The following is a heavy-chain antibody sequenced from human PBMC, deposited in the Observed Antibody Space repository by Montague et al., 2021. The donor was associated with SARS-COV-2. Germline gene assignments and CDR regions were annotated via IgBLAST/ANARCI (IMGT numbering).Heavy chain of an antibody. CDR2: ITLRGTS. CDR3: ARGRQHFTMIVVVMTGGEYYIEY. CDR1: GGSFSDYF. Sequence: SETLSLTCAVYGGSFSDYFWTWIRQPPGPGLEWIGVITLRGTSNYNPSLTRQVSISVDTSKNQSSLYLGPVTAADTAVYYCARGRQHFTMIVVVMTGGEYYIEYWGQGTLVTVSS. J-gene: IGHJ4*02. D-gene: IGHD3-22*01. V-gene: IGHV4-34*01.